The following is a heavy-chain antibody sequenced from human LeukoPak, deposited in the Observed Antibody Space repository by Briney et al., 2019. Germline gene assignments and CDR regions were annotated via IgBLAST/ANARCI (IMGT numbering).Heavy chain of an antibody. V-gene: IGHV4-59*01. Sequence: SETLSLTCTVSGGSISSYYWSWIRKPPGKGLEWIGYIYYSGSTNYNPSLKSRVTISVDTSKNQFSLKLSSVTAADTAVYYCARVRAGLVDYWGQGTLVTVSS. CDR1: GGSISSYY. CDR2: IYYSGST. J-gene: IGHJ4*02. CDR3: ARVRAGLVDY. D-gene: IGHD6-13*01.